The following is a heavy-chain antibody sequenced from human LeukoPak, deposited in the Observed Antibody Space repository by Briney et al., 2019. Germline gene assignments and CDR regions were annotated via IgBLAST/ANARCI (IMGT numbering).Heavy chain of an antibody. CDR1: GFTFSSYD. Sequence: QPGGSLRLSCAASGFTFSSYDMHWVRHATGKGLERVSAIGTAGDTYYPGSVKGRFTISRENAKNSLYLQMNSLRAGDTAVYYCVRGTGYSAYDYDFDYWGRGTLVTVSS. V-gene: IGHV3-13*04. CDR3: VRGTGYSAYDYDFDY. CDR2: IGTAGDT. D-gene: IGHD5-12*01. J-gene: IGHJ4*02.